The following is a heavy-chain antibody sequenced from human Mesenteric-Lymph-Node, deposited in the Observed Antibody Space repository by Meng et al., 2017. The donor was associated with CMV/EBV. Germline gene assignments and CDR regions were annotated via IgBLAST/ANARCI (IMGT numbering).Heavy chain of an antibody. J-gene: IGHJ4*02. V-gene: IGHV3-23*01. CDR2: LSGSGGST. CDR1: EFTFSNYG. Sequence: GESLKISCAASEFTFSNYGMHWVRQAPGKGLEWVSALSGSGGSTYYADSVKGRFTISRDNSKNTLYLQMNSLRAEDTAVYYCAKVFGYSYGPLKYYFDYWGQGTLVTVSS. D-gene: IGHD5-18*01. CDR3: AKVFGYSYGPLKYYFDY.